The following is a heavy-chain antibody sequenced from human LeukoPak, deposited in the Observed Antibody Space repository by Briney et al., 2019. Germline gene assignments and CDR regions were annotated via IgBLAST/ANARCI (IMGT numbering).Heavy chain of an antibody. D-gene: IGHD3-16*02. CDR1: GYTFTSYG. CDR2: ISAYNGNT. V-gene: IGHV1-18*01. J-gene: IGHJ4*02. Sequence: ASVKVSCKASGYTFTSYGISWVRQAPGQGLEWMGWISAYNGNTNYAQKLQGRVTMTTDTSTSTAYMELRSLRSDDTAVYYRARLRNDYVWGSYRYTYYFDYWGQGTLVTVSS. CDR3: ARLRNDYVWGSYRYTYYFDY.